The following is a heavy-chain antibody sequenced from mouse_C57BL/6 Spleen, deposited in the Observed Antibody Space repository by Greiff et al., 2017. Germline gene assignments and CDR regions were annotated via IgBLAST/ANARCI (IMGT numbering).Heavy chain of an antibody. D-gene: IGHD1-1*01. Sequence: QVQLQQPGAELVKPGASVKLSCKASGYTFTSYWMHWVKQRPGRGLEWIGRIDPKSGGTKYNEKFKSKATLTVDKPSSTAYMQLSSLTSEDSAVYYCASRYYGSSYGFAYWGQGTLVTVSA. CDR3: ASRYYGSSYGFAY. V-gene: IGHV1-72*01. J-gene: IGHJ3*01. CDR2: IDPKSGGT. CDR1: GYTFTSYW.